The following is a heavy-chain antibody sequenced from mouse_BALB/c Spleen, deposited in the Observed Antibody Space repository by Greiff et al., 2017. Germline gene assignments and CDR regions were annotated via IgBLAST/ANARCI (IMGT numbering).Heavy chain of an antibody. V-gene: IGHV5-12-1*01. Sequence: EVKLMESGGGLVKPGGSLKLSCAASGFAFSSYDMSWVRQTPEKRLEWVAYISSGGGSTYYPDTVKGRFTISRDNAKHTLYLQMSSLKSEDTAMYYCARHYYGSEDYWGQGTTLTVSS. CDR3: ARHYYGSEDY. D-gene: IGHD1-1*01. CDR2: ISSGGGST. CDR1: GFAFSSYD. J-gene: IGHJ2*01.